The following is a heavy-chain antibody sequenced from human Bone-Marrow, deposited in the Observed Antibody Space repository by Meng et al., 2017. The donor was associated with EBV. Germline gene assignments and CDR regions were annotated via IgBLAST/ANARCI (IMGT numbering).Heavy chain of an antibody. V-gene: IGHV1-18*01. CDR1: GYTFTSYG. CDR2: ISAYNGNT. D-gene: IGHD3-22*01. CDR3: ARFGEHGGYYYDSSGYSDY. J-gene: IGHJ4*02. Sequence: QVTVGQFGAVVKKPGASVKVSCKASGYTFTSYGISWVRQAPGQGLEWMGWISAYNGNTNYAQKLQGRVTMTTDTSTSTAYMELRSLRSDDTAVYYCARFGEHGGYYYDSSGYSDYWGQGTLVTVSS.